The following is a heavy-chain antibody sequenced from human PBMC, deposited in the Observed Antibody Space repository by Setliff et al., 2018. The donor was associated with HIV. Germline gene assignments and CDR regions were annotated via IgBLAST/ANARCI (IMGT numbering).Heavy chain of an antibody. CDR2: VYTSAYS. D-gene: IGHD3-10*01. V-gene: IGHV4-4*07. J-gene: IGHJ2*01. CDR3: ARDWVTRSNYYGSGSPWYFDF. Sequence: LSLTCTVSGDSIGDYYWNWIRQPAGKGLEWIGRVYTSAYSNYNPSLKSRVTMSVDTSQNQFSLKLRSVNAADTAVYYCARDWVTRSNYYGSGSPWYFDFWGRGILVTVSS. CDR1: GDSIGDYY.